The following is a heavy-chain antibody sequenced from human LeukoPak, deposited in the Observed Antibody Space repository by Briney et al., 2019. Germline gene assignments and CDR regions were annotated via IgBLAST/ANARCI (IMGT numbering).Heavy chain of an antibody. J-gene: IGHJ3*02. CDR2: INPKSGDT. Sequence: ASVKVSCKASGYTFSDYYMHWVRQAPGQGLEWMGWINPKSGDTTSAQNFQGRVTMTRDTSISTAYMELSRLRSDDTAVYYCAALKRGVTPAAIDIWGQGTMVAVSS. CDR3: AALKRGVTPAAIDI. V-gene: IGHV1-2*02. CDR1: GYTFSDYY. D-gene: IGHD2-21*02.